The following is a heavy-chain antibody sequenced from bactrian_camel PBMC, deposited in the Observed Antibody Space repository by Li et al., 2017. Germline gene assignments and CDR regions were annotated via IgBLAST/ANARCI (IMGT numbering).Heavy chain of an antibody. CDR1: GWSFRWYS. CDR3: AAARSRFYSYDWLSRNPTGVDY. D-gene: IGHD4*01. CDR2: AAWDGTT. V-gene: IGHV3S53*01. J-gene: IGHJ4*01. Sequence: HVQLVESGGGSVRTGGSLMLSCVRSGWSFRWYSVGWFRQAPGKEREEVAVAAWDGTTSVADSVKGRFTVSRDNTKSTLDLQMNDLSPEDTGKYYCAAARSRFYSYDWLSRNPTGVDYWGQGTQVTVS.